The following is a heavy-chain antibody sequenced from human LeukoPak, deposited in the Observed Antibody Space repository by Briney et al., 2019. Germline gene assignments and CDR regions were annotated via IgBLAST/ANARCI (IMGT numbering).Heavy chain of an antibody. D-gene: IGHD7-27*01. Sequence: PSETLSLTCAVYGGSFSGYYWSWIRQPPGKGLEWIGEINHSGSTNYNPSLKSRVTISVDTSKNQFSLKLSSVTAADTAVYYCARRPPRWGGYYFDYWGQGTLVTVSS. CDR3: ARRPPRWGGYYFDY. J-gene: IGHJ4*02. CDR1: GGSFSGYY. V-gene: IGHV4-34*01. CDR2: INHSGST.